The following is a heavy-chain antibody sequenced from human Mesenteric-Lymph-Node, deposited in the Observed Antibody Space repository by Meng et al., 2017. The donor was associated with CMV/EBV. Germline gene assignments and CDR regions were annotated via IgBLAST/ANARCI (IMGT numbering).Heavy chain of an antibody. CDR1: GFTFSNYW. D-gene: IGHD3-3*01. J-gene: IGHJ6*02. CDR2: ISYGGSNK. V-gene: IGHV3-30*03. CDR3: ARATLAEYDFWTGFAMGV. Sequence: GGSLRLSCAAAGFTFSNYWMSWVRQAPGKGLEWAAVISYGGSNKYYGDSVKGRFAISRDNSKSTLYLQMNSLRAEDTAVYYCARATLAEYDFWTGFAMGVWGQGTTVTVSS.